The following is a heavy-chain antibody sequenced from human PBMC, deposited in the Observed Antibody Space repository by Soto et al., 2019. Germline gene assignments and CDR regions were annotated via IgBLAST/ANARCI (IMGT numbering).Heavy chain of an antibody. CDR1: GYTFTSYA. V-gene: IGHV1-3*01. CDR3: ARDGPMATYPEYYFDY. Sequence: ASVKVACKASGYTFTSYAMHWVRQAPGQRLEWMGWINAGHGNTKYSQQFQGRVTITRDTSASPAYMELSSLRPEDTAVYYCARDGPMATYPEYYFDYWGQGTMVTVSS. D-gene: IGHD5-12*01. J-gene: IGHJ4*02. CDR2: INAGHGNT.